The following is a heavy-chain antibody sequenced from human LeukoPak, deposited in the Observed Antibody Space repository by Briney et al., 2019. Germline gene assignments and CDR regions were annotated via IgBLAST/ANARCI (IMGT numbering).Heavy chain of an antibody. D-gene: IGHD6-13*01. CDR2: ISGSGGST. J-gene: IGHJ4*02. CDR1: GFTFSSYA. Sequence: PGGSLRLSCAASGFTFSSYAMSWVGQAPGKGLEWVSAISGSGGSTYYADSVKGRFTISRDNSKNTLYLQMNSLRAEDTALYYCANRGSSQPTYYFDYWGQGTLVTVSS. CDR3: ANRGSSQPTYYFDY. V-gene: IGHV3-23*01.